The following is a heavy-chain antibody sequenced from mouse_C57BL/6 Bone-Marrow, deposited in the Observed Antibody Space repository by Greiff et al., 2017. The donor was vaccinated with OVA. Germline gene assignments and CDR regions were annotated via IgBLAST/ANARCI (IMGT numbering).Heavy chain of an antibody. CDR3: ARDGDGNHWYFDV. CDR1: GFTFSDFY. Sequence: EVQGVESGGGLVQSGRSLRLSCATSGFTFSDFYMEWVRQAPGKGLEWIAASRNKANDYTTEYSASVKGRFIVSRDTSQSILYLQMNALRAEDTAIYYCARDGDGNHWYFDVWGTGTTVTVSS. V-gene: IGHV7-1*01. CDR2: SRNKANDYTT. D-gene: IGHD2-1*01. J-gene: IGHJ1*03.